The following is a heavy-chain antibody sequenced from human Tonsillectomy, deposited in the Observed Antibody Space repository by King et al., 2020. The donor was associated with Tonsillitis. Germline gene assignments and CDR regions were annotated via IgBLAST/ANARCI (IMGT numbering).Heavy chain of an antibody. Sequence: VQLVESGGGLVQPGGSLRLSCAASGFTLSDYYMDWVRQAPGRGLEWVGGSRNKAESYSTEYAGSVKGRFTISRAESKNSLYLQMNRLTTEDTAVYYCARAYCSGGSCYAGGYWGQGTLVTVSS. V-gene: IGHV3-72*01. CDR3: ARAYCSGGSCYAGGY. J-gene: IGHJ4*02. CDR1: GFTLSDYY. D-gene: IGHD2-15*01. CDR2: SRNKAESYST.